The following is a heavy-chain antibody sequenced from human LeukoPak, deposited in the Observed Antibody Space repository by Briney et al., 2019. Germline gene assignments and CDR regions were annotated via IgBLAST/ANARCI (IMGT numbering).Heavy chain of an antibody. CDR1: GFTFSSYA. J-gene: IGHJ4*02. CDR3: ARSIPYYYDSSGYDIPYFDY. CDR2: ISYDGSNK. D-gene: IGHD3-22*01. Sequence: GGSLRLSCAASGFTFSSYAMHWVRQAPGKGLEWVAVISYDGSNKYYADSVKGRFTISRDNSKNTLYLQMNSLRAEDTAVYYCARSIPYYYDSSGYDIPYFDYWSQGTLDTVSS. V-gene: IGHV3-30*04.